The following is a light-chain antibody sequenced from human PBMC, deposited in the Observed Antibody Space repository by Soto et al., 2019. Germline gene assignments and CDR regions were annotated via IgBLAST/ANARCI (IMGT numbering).Light chain of an antibody. V-gene: IGLV1-44*01. CDR1: SSNIGSNT. CDR2: SNN. Sequence: QSALTQPPSASGTPGQRVTISFSGSSSNIGSNTVSWYQHLPGTAPKLLIYSNNQRPSGVPDRFSGSKSGTSASLAISGLQSEDEADYYCAAWDDTLNGLYVFATGTKVIVL. J-gene: IGLJ1*01. CDR3: AAWDDTLNGLYV.